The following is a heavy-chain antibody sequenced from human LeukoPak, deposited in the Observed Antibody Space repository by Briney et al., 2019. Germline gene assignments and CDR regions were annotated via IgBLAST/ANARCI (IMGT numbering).Heavy chain of an antibody. V-gene: IGHV3-21*01. Sequence: GGSLGLSCAASGFTFSSYSMTWVRQAPGKGLEWVSSISSSSSYIYYADSVKGRFTISRDNAKNSLYLQMNSLRAEDTAVYYCARDGWLGRITIFGVPRGGFDYWGQGTLVTVSS. D-gene: IGHD3-3*01. J-gene: IGHJ4*02. CDR3: ARDGWLGRITIFGVPRGGFDY. CDR1: GFTFSSYS. CDR2: ISSSSSYI.